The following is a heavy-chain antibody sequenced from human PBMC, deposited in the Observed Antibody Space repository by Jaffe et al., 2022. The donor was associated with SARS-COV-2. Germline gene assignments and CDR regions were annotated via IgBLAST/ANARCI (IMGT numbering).Heavy chain of an antibody. D-gene: IGHD5-18*01. V-gene: IGHV4-39*01. Sequence: QLQLQESGPGLVKPSETLSLTCAIFGGSISSTSHSWGWIRQPPGKGLEWIGSMYYTGSTNYNPSLKSRVTISLDTSKNQFSLRLSSVAAADTAVYYCASHYSGNWFDPWGQGTLVTVSS. CDR3: ASHYSGNWFDP. CDR1: GGSISSTSHS. J-gene: IGHJ5*02. CDR2: MYYTGST.